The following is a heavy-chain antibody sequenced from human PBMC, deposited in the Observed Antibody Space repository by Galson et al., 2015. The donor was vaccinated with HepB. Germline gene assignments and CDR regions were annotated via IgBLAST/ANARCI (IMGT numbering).Heavy chain of an antibody. D-gene: IGHD1-1*01. Sequence: SVKVSCKVSGYTLTELSMHWVRQAPGKGLEWMGGFDPEDGETIYAQKFQGRVTMTEDTSTDTAYMELSSLRSEDTAVYYCATGPPYQLERTLGAFDIWGQGTMVTVSS. CDR1: GYTLTELS. V-gene: IGHV1-24*01. CDR3: ATGPPYQLERTLGAFDI. J-gene: IGHJ3*02. CDR2: FDPEDGET.